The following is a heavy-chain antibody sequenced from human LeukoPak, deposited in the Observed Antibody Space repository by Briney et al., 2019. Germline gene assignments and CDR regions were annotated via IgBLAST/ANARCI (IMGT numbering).Heavy chain of an antibody. CDR1: GGSISSYY. CDR3: ARLRWVDAFDI. V-gene: IGHV4-59*08. Sequence: PSETLSLTCTVSGGSISSYYWSWIRQPPRKGLEWIGYIYYSGSTNYNPSLKSRVTISVDTSKNQFSLKLSSVTAADTAVYYCARLRWVDAFDIWGQGTMVTVSS. D-gene: IGHD4-23*01. J-gene: IGHJ3*02. CDR2: IYYSGST.